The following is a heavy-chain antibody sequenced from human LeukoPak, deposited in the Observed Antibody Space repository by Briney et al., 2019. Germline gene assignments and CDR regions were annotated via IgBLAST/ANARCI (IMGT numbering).Heavy chain of an antibody. Sequence: SETLSLTCTVSGDSISYTNYYWGWIRQPPGKGLEWIGSIYYSGRNYHKPSLKSRVTISVDTSKNQFSLKLTSVSAADTAVYYCASFPAHDSSGYYYVDYWGQGTLVTVSS. J-gene: IGHJ4*02. CDR1: GDSISYTNYY. CDR2: IYYSGRN. V-gene: IGHV4-39*01. CDR3: ASFPAHDSSGYYYVDY. D-gene: IGHD6-19*01.